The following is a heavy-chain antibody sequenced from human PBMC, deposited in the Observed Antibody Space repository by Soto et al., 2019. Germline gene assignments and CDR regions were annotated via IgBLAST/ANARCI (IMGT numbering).Heavy chain of an antibody. CDR2: IYYSGST. CDR1: GGSISSSSYY. J-gene: IGHJ5*02. V-gene: IGHV4-39*01. D-gene: IGHD2-8*01. CDR3: ARYGMYAIGNWFDP. Sequence: SETLSLTCTVSGGSISSSSYYWGWIRQPPGKGLEWIGSIYYSGSTYYNPSLKSRVTISVDTSKNQFSLKLSSVTAADTAVYYCARYGMYAIGNWFDPWGQGTLVTVSS.